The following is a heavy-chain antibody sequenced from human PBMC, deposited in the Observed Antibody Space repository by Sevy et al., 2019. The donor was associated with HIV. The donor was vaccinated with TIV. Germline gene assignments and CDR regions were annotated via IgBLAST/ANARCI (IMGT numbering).Heavy chain of an antibody. CDR2: ISSSSGYI. CDR1: GFTFSSYS. CDR3: ARRYCTGGVCSYIGGDFDY. D-gene: IGHD2-8*02. J-gene: IGHJ4*02. V-gene: IGHV3-21*01. Sequence: GGYLRLSCAASGFTFSSYSMNWVRQAPGKGLEWVSSISSSSGYIYYADSVKGRLTISRDNAKNSLYLQMNSLRAEDTAVYYCARRYCTGGVCSYIGGDFDYWGQGILATVSS.